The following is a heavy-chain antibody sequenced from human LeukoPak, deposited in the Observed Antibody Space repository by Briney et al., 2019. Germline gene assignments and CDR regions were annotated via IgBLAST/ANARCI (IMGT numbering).Heavy chain of an antibody. V-gene: IGHV3-23*01. CDR3: AKGIDTTGYYPFDY. CDR1: GFTFSSYA. Sequence: PGGSLRLSCAASGFTFSSYAMSRVRQAPGKGLEWVSAIRGSGGSTYYADSVKGRFTISRDSSKNTLFLQMNSLRAEDTAVYYCAKGIDTTGYYPFDYWGQGTLVTVSS. J-gene: IGHJ4*02. CDR2: IRGSGGST. D-gene: IGHD3-22*01.